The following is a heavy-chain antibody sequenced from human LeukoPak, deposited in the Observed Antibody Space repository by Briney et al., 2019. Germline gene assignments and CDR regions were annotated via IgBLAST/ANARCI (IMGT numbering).Heavy chain of an antibody. J-gene: IGHJ4*02. Sequence: GSLRLSCAASGFTFTSYSMSWVRQAPGKGLEWVSAINDGGDNKQYTDSVKGRFTISRDNSKNTLYLQMNSLRADDTAVYYCAKSSRYGTGWYGRIDYWGQGMLVTVSS. CDR2: INDGGDNK. CDR1: GFTFTSYS. D-gene: IGHD6-19*01. V-gene: IGHV3-23*01. CDR3: AKSSRYGTGWYGRIDY.